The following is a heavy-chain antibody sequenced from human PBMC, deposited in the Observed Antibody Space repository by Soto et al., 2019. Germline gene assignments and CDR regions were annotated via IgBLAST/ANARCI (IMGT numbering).Heavy chain of an antibody. J-gene: IGHJ4*02. CDR2: ISWDGGST. CDR1: GFTFDDYT. CDR3: ARDRGAPY. V-gene: IGHV3-43*01. D-gene: IGHD1-26*01. Sequence: EVQLVESGGVVVQPGGSLRLSCAASGFTFDDYTMHWVRQAPGKGLEWVSLISWDGGSTYYADSVKGRFTISRDNAKNSLYLQMNSLRAEDTAVYYCARDRGAPYWGQGTLVTVSS.